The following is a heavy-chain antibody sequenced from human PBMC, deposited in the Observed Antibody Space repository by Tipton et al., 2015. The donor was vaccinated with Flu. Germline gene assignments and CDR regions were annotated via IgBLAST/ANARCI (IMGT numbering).Heavy chain of an antibody. CDR2: IYYSGTT. V-gene: IGHV4-39*07. Sequence: TLSLTCTVSGDSISTTIYYWGWVRQAPGKGLEWIGSIYYSGTTYYNPSLKSRVTISIDPSNNQFSLDLTSLTAADTAVYYCAREGVSSYGYNPDYWGQGTQVTVSS. J-gene: IGHJ4*02. D-gene: IGHD5-18*01. CDR1: GDSISTTIYY. CDR3: AREGVSSYGYNPDY.